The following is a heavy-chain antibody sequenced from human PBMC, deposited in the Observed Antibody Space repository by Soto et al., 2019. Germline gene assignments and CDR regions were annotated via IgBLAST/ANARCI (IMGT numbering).Heavy chain of an antibody. CDR3: AEVESWAGGMDV. J-gene: IGHJ6*02. CDR1: VGTFSSYA. Sequence: QVQLVQSGAEVKKPGSSVKVSCKASVGTFSSYAISWVRQAPGQGLEWMGGIIPIFGTANSAQKFQGRVTITADESTSTAYMELSSLRSEDTAVYYCAEVESWAGGMDVWGQGTTVTVSS. CDR2: IIPIFGTA. V-gene: IGHV1-69*01. D-gene: IGHD3-16*01.